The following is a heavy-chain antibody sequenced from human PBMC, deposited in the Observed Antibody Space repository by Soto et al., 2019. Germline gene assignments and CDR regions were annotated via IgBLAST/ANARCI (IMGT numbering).Heavy chain of an antibody. Sequence: GGSLRLSCAASGFTFSSYCMHWVRQAPGKGLEWVAVIWYDGSNKYYADSVKGRFTISRDNSKNTLYLQMNSLRAEDTAVYYCAKSIHPAVAAPRVFDYWGQGTLVTVSS. D-gene: IGHD6-19*01. CDR2: IWYDGSNK. CDR3: AKSIHPAVAAPRVFDY. J-gene: IGHJ4*02. V-gene: IGHV3-33*06. CDR1: GFTFSSYC.